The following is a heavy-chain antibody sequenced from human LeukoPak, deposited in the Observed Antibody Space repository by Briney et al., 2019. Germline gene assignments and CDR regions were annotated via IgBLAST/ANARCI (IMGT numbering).Heavy chain of an antibody. Sequence: GGSLRLSCAASGFTFSSYGMHWVRQAPGKGLEWVAVISYDGSNKYYADSVKGRFTISRDNSKNTLYLQMNSLRAEDTAVYYCAKDFPDDSSGYFAFDIWGQGTMVTVSS. D-gene: IGHD3-22*01. V-gene: IGHV3-30*18. CDR1: GFTFSSYG. CDR3: AKDFPDDSSGYFAFDI. CDR2: ISYDGSNK. J-gene: IGHJ3*02.